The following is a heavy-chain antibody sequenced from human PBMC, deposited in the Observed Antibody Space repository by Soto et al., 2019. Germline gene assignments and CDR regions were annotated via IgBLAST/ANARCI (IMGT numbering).Heavy chain of an antibody. CDR1: GYTFTSYA. Sequence: ASVKVSCKASGYTFTSYAIHWVRQAPGQRLEWMGWINPGNGNTKYSQKFPGRVTITRDTSASTAYMELSSLRSEDTAVYYCARSILDTISPFSPWDVCGQGTTVTVSS. V-gene: IGHV1-3*01. CDR3: ARSILDTISPFSPWDV. J-gene: IGHJ6*02. CDR2: INPGNGNT. D-gene: IGHD5-12*01.